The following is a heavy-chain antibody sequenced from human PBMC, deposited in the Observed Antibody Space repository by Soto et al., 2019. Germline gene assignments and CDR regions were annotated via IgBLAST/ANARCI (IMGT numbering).Heavy chain of an antibody. V-gene: IGHV4-59*08. CDR3: ARHPVGGNPLFDY. CDR1: GGSISSYY. D-gene: IGHD2-15*01. J-gene: IGHJ4*02. CDR2: IYYSGST. Sequence: SETLSLTCTVSGGSISSYYWSWIRQPPGKGLEWIGYIYYSGSTNYNPSLKSRVTISVDTSKNQFSLKLSSVTAADTAVYYCARHPVGGNPLFDYWGQGTLVTVSS.